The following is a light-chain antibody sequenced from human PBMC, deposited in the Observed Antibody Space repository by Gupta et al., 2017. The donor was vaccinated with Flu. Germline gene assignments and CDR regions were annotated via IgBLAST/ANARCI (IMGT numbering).Light chain of an antibody. Sequence: VTPGGPASISCRSSQSLLHSDGYNYLDWYLQKPGQSPQLLIYLGSNRASGVPDRFSGSGSGTDFTMKISRVEAEDVGVYYCRQGLQTPRTFGQGTKVEIK. CDR2: LGS. CDR3: RQGLQTPRT. CDR1: QSLLHSDGYNY. J-gene: IGKJ1*01. V-gene: IGKV2-28*01.